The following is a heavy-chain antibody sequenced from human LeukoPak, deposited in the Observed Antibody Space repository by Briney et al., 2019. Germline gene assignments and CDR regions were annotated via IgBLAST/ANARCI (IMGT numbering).Heavy chain of an antibody. CDR1: GGSIRTYY. Sequence: SETLSLTCTVSGGSIRTYYWNWIRQPAGRGLEWIGRIHTSGSTDYNPSLKSRVTVSVDTSKNQFSLQLASVAAADTAIYYCARGSNTVYYTLDYWGHGIPVTVSS. V-gene: IGHV4-4*07. J-gene: IGHJ4*01. CDR3: ARGSNTVYYTLDY. D-gene: IGHD2-8*01. CDR2: IHTSGST.